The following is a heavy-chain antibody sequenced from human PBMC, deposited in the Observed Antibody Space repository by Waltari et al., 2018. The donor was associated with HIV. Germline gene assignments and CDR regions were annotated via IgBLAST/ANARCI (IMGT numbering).Heavy chain of an antibody. J-gene: IGHJ6*02. CDR2: IDPEGTDT. CDR3: ARGKDCGGGTCDGYHYYGLDV. Sequence: EVQLVESGGGLVQPGGSLRLSCAASVFTLTTSWVHWVRQVPGKGLVWVARIDPEGTDTRDADSVKGQFTISRDNAKNTVYLQVNSLRGEDTSVYYCARGKDCGGGTCDGYHYYGLDVWGQGTTVTVSS. CDR1: VFTLTTSW. V-gene: IGHV3-74*01. D-gene: IGHD2-15*01.